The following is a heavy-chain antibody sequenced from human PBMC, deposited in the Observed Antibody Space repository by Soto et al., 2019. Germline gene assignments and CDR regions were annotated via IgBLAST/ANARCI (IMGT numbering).Heavy chain of an antibody. Sequence: SVKVSCKASGGTFSSNTLSWVRQAPGQGLEWMGRITPVLDMADYEQKFQDRFTITADKSTTTVYMELGSLRSEDTAIYYCARAISSGGRFSGMDVWGQGTTVTVSS. CDR2: ITPVLDMA. CDR3: ARAISSGGRFSGMDV. J-gene: IGHJ6*02. V-gene: IGHV1-69*02. CDR1: GGTFSSNT. D-gene: IGHD3-16*01.